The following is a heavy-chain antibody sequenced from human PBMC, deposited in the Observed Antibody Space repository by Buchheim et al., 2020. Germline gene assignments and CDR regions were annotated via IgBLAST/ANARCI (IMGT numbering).Heavy chain of an antibody. J-gene: IGHJ6*02. CDR1: GYTFTSYY. CDR3: ARAGNFYYYDSSGHHYYYYGMDV. D-gene: IGHD3-22*01. Sequence: QVQLVQSGAEVKKPGASVKVSCKASGYTFTSYYMHWVRQAPGQGLEWMGIINPSGGSTSYAQKFQGRVTMTRDTSTSTVYMELSSLRSEDTAVYYCARAGNFYYYDSSGHHYYYYGMDVWGQGTT. CDR2: INPSGGST. V-gene: IGHV1-46*01.